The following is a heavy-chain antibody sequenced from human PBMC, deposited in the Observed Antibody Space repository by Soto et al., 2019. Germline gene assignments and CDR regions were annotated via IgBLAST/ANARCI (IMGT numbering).Heavy chain of an antibody. D-gene: IGHD3-22*01. CDR3: ARGGVDYYDSSGYYFSPYYFDY. J-gene: IGHJ4*02. V-gene: IGHV4-30-2*01. Sequence: QLQLQESGSGLVKPSQTLSLTCAASGGSISSGGYSWTWIRQPPGKGLEWIGYIYHSGSTYYNPSLKSRVTISVDRSKNQFSLKLSSVTAADTAVYYCARGGVDYYDSSGYYFSPYYFDYWGQGTLVTVSS. CDR1: GGSISSGGYS. CDR2: IYHSGST.